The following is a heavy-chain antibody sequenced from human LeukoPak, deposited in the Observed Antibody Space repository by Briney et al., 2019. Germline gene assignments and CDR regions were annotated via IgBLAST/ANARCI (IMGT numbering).Heavy chain of an antibody. CDR3: ARGGRYGYNNWIDY. Sequence: SETLSLTCTVSGGSISSYYWSWLRQPAGKGLEWIGRIYTSGSTNYNPSLKSRVTMSVDTSKNQFSLKLSSVTAADTAVYYCARGGRYGYNNWIDYWGQGTLVTVSS. CDR2: IYTSGST. CDR1: GGSISSYY. J-gene: IGHJ4*02. D-gene: IGHD5-18*01. V-gene: IGHV4-4*07.